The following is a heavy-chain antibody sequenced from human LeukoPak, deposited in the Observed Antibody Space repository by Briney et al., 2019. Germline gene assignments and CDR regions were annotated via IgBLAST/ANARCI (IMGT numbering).Heavy chain of an antibody. D-gene: IGHD5-24*01. CDR1: GFSFSHAW. Sequence: GGSLRLSCAASGFSFSHAWMTWVRQAPGKGLEWVAVIWYDGSNKYYADSVKGRFTISRDNSKNTLYLQMNSLRAEDTAVYYCARDPSVEMATTNYFDYWGQGTLVTVSS. V-gene: IGHV3-33*08. J-gene: IGHJ4*02. CDR2: IWYDGSNK. CDR3: ARDPSVEMATTNYFDY.